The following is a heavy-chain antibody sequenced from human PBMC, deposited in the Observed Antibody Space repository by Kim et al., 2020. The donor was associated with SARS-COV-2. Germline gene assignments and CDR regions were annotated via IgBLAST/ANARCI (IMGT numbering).Heavy chain of an antibody. CDR2: ISYDGSNK. V-gene: IGHV3-30*04. Sequence: GGSLRLSCAASGFTFSSYAMHWVRQVPGKGLVWVAVISYDGSNKYYVDSVKGRFTISRDNSKNTLYLQMNSLRVEDTAVYYCARGLSIAAREAYYYGMDVWGQGTKVTVSS. D-gene: IGHD6-6*01. CDR1: GFTFSSYA. J-gene: IGHJ6*02. CDR3: ARGLSIAAREAYYYGMDV.